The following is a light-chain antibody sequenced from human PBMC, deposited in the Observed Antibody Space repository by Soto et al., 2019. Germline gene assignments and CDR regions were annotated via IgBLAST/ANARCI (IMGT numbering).Light chain of an antibody. CDR2: GAY. J-gene: IGKJ2*01. Sequence: EIVMTQSPATLSLSPGERATLSCRASQSVSSNLAWYQQKPGQAPRLLIYGAYTRATGIPARFSGSGSGTAFTLTISSLQSADFSVYYCQQYDNWPPYTFGQGTKLEIK. V-gene: IGKV3-15*01. CDR3: QQYDNWPPYT. CDR1: QSVSSN.